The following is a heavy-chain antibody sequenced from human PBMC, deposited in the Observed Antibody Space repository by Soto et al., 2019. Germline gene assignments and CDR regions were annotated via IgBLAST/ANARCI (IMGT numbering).Heavy chain of an antibody. D-gene: IGHD2-2*01. V-gene: IGHV4-31*03. J-gene: IGHJ5*02. CDR1: GGSISSGGYY. Sequence: QVQLQESGPGLVKPSQTLSLTCTVSGGSISSGGYYWSWIRQHPGKGLEWIGYIYYSGSTYYNPSLKSRVTISVDTSKNQFSLKLSSVTAADTAVYYCARVSIVVVPADILELGNWFDPWGQGTLVTVSS. CDR3: ARVSIVVVPADILELGNWFDP. CDR2: IYYSGST.